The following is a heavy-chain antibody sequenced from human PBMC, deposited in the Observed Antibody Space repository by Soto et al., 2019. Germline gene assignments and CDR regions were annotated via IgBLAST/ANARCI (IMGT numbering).Heavy chain of an antibody. CDR3: AREGPAPYYYYGMDV. CDR2: ISAYNGNT. J-gene: IGHJ6*02. CDR1: GYSFTTYG. V-gene: IGHV1-18*01. Sequence: QVQLVQSGGEVKKPGASVKVSCKTSGYSFTTYGISWVRQAPGQGLEWMGWISAYNGNTNYAQKLQGRVTMTTDTATSTAYMELRSLTSAATAVYYCAREGPAPYYYYGMDVWGQGSTVTVSS.